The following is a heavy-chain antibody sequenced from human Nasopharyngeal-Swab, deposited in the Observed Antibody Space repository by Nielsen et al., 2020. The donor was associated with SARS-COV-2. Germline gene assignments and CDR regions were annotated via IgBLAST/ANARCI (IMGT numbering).Heavy chain of an antibody. CDR2: IYYSGST. V-gene: IGHV4-39*01. D-gene: IGHD3-16*01. J-gene: IGHJ6*02. Sequence: WIRQPPGKELEWIGSIYYSGSTYYNPSLKSRVTISVDTSKNQFSLKLSSVTAADTAVYYYARRVARAPRHEGDYYYGMDVWGQGTTVTVSS. CDR3: ARRVARAPRHEGDYYYGMDV.